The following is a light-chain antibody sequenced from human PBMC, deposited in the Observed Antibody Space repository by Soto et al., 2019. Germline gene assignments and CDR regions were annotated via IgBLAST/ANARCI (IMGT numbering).Light chain of an antibody. CDR2: DSS. Sequence: DLQLTQSPSSLSASLGDRVTITCRASQSISTYLNWYQHKPGEAPKLLVYDSSTLQTGVPSRFSGSGFGAEFTLTISGLQPEDFATYYCQQSYSNPTWTFGQGTKVDIK. CDR1: QSISTY. CDR3: QQSYSNPTWT. J-gene: IGKJ1*01. V-gene: IGKV1-39*01.